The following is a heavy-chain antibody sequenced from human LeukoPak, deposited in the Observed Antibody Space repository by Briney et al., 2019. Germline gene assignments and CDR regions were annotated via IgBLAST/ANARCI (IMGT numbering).Heavy chain of an antibody. CDR2: IYTSGSP. J-gene: IGHJ4*02. CDR3: ARAYGSFDY. CDR1: GGSFSGYY. V-gene: IGHV4-59*10. D-gene: IGHD3-10*01. Sequence: SETLSLTCAAYGGSFSGYYWSWIRQPAGKGLEWIGRIYTSGSPNYNPSLKSRVTMSVDTSKKQFSLKLSSVTAADTAVYYCARAYGSFDYWGQGTLVTVSS.